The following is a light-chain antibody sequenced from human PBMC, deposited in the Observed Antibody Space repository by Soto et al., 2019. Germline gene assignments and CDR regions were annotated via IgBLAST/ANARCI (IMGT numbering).Light chain of an antibody. J-gene: IGKJ5*01. CDR1: QSISSGH. V-gene: IGKV3-20*01. CDR3: QYYDRPPT. Sequence: EIVLTQSPGTLSLSPGERATLSCRASQSISSGHLAWYQQKPGQAPRLLIYGVSSRATGIPDRFRGSGSGTDFTLIISRLEPEDFAVYSCQYYDRPPTFGQGTRRDIK. CDR2: GVS.